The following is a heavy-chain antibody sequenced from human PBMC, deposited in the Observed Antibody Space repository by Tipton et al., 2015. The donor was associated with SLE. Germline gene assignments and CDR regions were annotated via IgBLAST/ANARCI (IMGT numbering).Heavy chain of an antibody. V-gene: IGHV4-59*11. CDR2: IYYSGST. D-gene: IGHD3-3*01. J-gene: IGHJ6*03. CDR1: GGSISSHY. Sequence: TLSLTCTVSGGSISSHYWSWIRQPPGKGLEWIGYIYYSGSTNYNPSLKSRVTISVDASKNQFSLKLSSVTAADTAVYYCARLTIFGVVIIGNYYYYMDVWGKGTTVTVSS. CDR3: ARLTIFGVVIIGNYYYYMDV.